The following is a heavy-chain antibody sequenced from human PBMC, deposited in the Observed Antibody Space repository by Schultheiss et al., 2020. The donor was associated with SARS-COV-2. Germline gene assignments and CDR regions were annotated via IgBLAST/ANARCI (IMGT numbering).Heavy chain of an antibody. J-gene: IGHJ6*02. CDR1: GFTFSNFA. CDR2: ISYDGSNK. V-gene: IGHV3-30*14. CDR3: ARDFALRYVDRDYYAMDV. D-gene: IGHD3-9*01. Sequence: GESLKISCAASGFTFSNFAIHWVRQAPGKGLEWVAVISYDGSNKYYADSVKGRFTISRDNSKNTLYLQMNSLRGEDTAVYYCARDFALRYVDRDYYAMDVWGQGTTVTVSS.